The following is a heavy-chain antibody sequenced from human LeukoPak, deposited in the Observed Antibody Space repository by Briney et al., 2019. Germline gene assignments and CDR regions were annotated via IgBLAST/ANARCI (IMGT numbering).Heavy chain of an antibody. J-gene: IGHJ4*02. CDR2: IKQDGGEK. V-gene: IGHV3-7*01. CDR1: GLTFSSYW. Sequence: PGGSLRLSCVASGLTFSSYWMSWVRQAPGKGLEWVANIKQDGGEKYYVDSVKGRFTISRDNAKSSLYLQMNSLRAEDTAVYYCARDPRYSYQSHYDSTGFSLDYLGQGTLVTVSS. D-gene: IGHD3-22*01. CDR3: ARDPRYSYQSHYDSTGFSLDY.